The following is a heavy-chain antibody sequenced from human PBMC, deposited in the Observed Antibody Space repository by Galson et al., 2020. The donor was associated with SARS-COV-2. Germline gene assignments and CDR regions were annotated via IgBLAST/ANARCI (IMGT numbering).Heavy chain of an antibody. Sequence: SETLSLTCSVSGVSLSSGGYSWSWIRHHPGKGLEWIGYIHYSGTTNYDPSLGSRITISVDTSKSQLSLQLSSVTAADTDVYYCAGSRNGMHHSWGQGTLVTVSS. D-gene: IGHD2-8*01. CDR2: IHYSGTT. V-gene: IGHV4-31*03. CDR3: AGSRNGMHHS. J-gene: IGHJ4*02. CDR1: GVSLSSGGYS.